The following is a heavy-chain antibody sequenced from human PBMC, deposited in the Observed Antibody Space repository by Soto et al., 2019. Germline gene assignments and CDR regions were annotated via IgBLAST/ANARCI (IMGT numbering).Heavy chain of an antibody. CDR1: GGSISSYY. V-gene: IGHV4-4*07. D-gene: IGHD3-22*01. CDR2: IYTSGST. J-gene: IGHJ4*02. CDR3: ARESSPIQPYDSSGYYGR. Sequence: KSSETLSLTCTVSGGSISSYYWSWIRQPAGKGLEWIGRIYTSGSTNYNPSLKSRVTMSVDTSKNQFSLKLSSVTAADTAVYYCARESSPIQPYDSSGYYGRWGQGTLVTVSS.